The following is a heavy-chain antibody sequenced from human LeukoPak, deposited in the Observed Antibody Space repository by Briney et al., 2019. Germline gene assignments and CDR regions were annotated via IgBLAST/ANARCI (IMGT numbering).Heavy chain of an antibody. V-gene: IGHV4-39*07. CDR1: SGSISSSSYY. Sequence: SKTLSLTCTVSSGSISSSSYYWGWIRQPPGKGLEWIGSMYYSGSTYYNPSLKSRVTISVDTSKNQFSLKVSSVTAADTAVYYCARAGGYYFDYWGQGTLVTVSS. CDR2: MYYSGST. J-gene: IGHJ4*02. D-gene: IGHD3-10*01. CDR3: ARAGGYYFDY.